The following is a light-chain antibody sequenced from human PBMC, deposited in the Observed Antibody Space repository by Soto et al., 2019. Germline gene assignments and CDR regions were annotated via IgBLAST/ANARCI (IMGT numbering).Light chain of an antibody. Sequence: QSVLAEPACVSVSPGQSITVSCTGTSSDIGDSNFVSWYQHHPGKAPKLLIYDVSDRPSRISSRFSGSKSANTASLTISGLQAEDEALYYCSSYTSTTTVRFVFGTGTKVTVL. CDR3: SSYTSTTTVRFV. CDR2: DVS. J-gene: IGLJ1*01. CDR1: SSDIGDSNF. V-gene: IGLV2-14*01.